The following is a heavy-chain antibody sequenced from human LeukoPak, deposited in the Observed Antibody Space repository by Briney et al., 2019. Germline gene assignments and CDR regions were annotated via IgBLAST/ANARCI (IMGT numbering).Heavy chain of an antibody. J-gene: IGHJ4*02. V-gene: IGHV1-2*02. CDR1: VSIFSDYY. Sequence: ASVKVSCKSSVSIFSDYYMHWVRQVPGRGFEWMGWISRRSGATKIAQKFQGRVTLTREISISTAYMELTNLASDDTAVYYCVSWAGGNSDVASFDFWGQGTLVLVSS. D-gene: IGHD2-21*01. CDR3: VSWAGGNSDVASFDF. CDR2: ISRRSGAT.